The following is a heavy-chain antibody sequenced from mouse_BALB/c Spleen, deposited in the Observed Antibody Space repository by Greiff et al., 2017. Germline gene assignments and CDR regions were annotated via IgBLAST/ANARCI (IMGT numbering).Heavy chain of an antibody. J-gene: IGHJ4*01. D-gene: IGHD1-1*01. V-gene: IGHV1S22*01. CDR2: IYPGSGST. CDR1: GYTFTSYW. CDR3: TRWGYGSSYEAMDY. Sequence: LQQPGSGLVRPGASVKLSCKASGYTFTSYWMHWVKQRPGQGLEWIGNIYPGSGSTNYDEKFKSKATLTVDTSSSTAYMQLSSLTSEDSAVYYCTRWGYGSSYEAMDYWGQGTSVTVSS.